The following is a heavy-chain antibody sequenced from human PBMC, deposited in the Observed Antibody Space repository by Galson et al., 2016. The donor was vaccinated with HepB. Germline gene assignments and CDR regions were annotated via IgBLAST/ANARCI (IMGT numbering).Heavy chain of an antibody. D-gene: IGHD3-9*01. Sequence: SLRLSCADSGFTFSIYSMNWVRQAPGKGLEWISHITSSSSVTYYADSVKGRFTISRDNAKKSLYLQMNSLRVEDTAVYYCANDWYGYMAYWGQGTLVTVSS. V-gene: IGHV3-48*01. J-gene: IGHJ4*02. CDR3: ANDWYGYMAY. CDR2: ITSSSSVT. CDR1: GFTFSIYS.